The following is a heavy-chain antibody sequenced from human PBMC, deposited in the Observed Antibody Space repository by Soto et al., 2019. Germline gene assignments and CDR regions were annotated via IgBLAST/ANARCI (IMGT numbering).Heavy chain of an antibody. J-gene: IGHJ6*03. D-gene: IGHD3-10*01. CDR2: MNPNSGNT. V-gene: IGHV1-8*01. CDR3: ARLGKSRKRFGDFDYYYMDV. Sequence: QVQLVQSGAEVKKPGASVKVSCKASGYTFTSYDINWVRQATGQGLEWMGWMNPNSGNTGYAQKFQGRVTMTRNTSISTAYMELSSLGSEDTAVYYCARLGKSRKRFGDFDYYYMDVWGKGTTVTVSS. CDR1: GYTFTSYD.